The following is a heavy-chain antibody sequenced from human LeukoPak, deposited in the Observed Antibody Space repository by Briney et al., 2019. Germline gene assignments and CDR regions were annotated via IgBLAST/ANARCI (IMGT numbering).Heavy chain of an antibody. CDR2: ISSTGSYI. J-gene: IGHJ4*02. CDR3: AREMDDILTGYGLDY. D-gene: IGHD3-9*01. Sequence: GGSLRLSCAASGFTFTPYSMNWVRQAPGKGLEWVSSISSTGSYIFYADSVKGRFTISRDNAKNSLYLQMNSLRAEDTAVYYCAREMDDILTGYGLDYWGQGTLVTVSS. V-gene: IGHV3-21*01. CDR1: GFTFTPYS.